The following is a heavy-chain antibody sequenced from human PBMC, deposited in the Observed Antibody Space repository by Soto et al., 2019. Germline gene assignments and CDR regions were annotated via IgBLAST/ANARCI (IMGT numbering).Heavy chain of an antibody. CDR1: GYTFTGYY. J-gene: IGHJ4*02. CDR3: ARFGGAYCGGDCYRVYYLDY. CDR2: INPNSGGT. D-gene: IGHD2-21*02. V-gene: IGHV1-2*02. Sequence: ASVKVSCKASGYTFTGYYMHWVRQAPGQGLEWMGWINPNSGGTNYAQKFQGRVTMTRDTSISTAYMELSRLRSDDTAVYYCARFGGAYCGGDCYRVYYLDYWGQGTLVTVSS.